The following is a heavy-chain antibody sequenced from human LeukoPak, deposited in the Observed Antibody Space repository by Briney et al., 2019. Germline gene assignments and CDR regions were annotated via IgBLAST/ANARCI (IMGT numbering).Heavy chain of an antibody. CDR3: ARDDIVLMVYALDY. D-gene: IGHD2-8*01. CDR1: GFTFSDCD. J-gene: IGHJ4*02. CDR2: ISSSSSTI. V-gene: IGHV3-48*01. Sequence: PGGSLRLSCTASGFTFSDCDMNWVRQAPGKGLEWVSYISSSSSTIYYADSVKGRFTISRDNAKNSLYLQMNSLRAEDTAVYYCARDDIVLMVYALDYWGQGTLVTVSS.